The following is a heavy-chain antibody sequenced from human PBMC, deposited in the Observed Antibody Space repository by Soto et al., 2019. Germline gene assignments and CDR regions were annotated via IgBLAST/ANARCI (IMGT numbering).Heavy chain of an antibody. Sequence: SVKVSCKASGGTFSSYAISWVRQAPGQGLEWMGGIIPIFGTANYAQKFQGRVTITADESTSTAYMELSSLRSEDTAVYYCARYDSSGYYYGDAFDIWGQGTMVTVSS. J-gene: IGHJ3*02. CDR1: GGTFSSYA. CDR2: IIPIFGTA. V-gene: IGHV1-69*13. CDR3: ARYDSSGYYYGDAFDI. D-gene: IGHD3-22*01.